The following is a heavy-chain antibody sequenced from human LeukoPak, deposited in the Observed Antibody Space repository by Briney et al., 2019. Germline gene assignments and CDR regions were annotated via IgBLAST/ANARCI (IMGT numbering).Heavy chain of an antibody. CDR3: ARLLYYYDSSGYYYYYGMDV. V-gene: IGHV3-23*01. CDR2: ISGSGGST. D-gene: IGHD3-22*01. CDR1: GFTFSSYA. J-gene: IGHJ6*02. Sequence: PGGSLRLSCEASGFTFSSYAMSWVRQAPGKGLEWVSAISGSGGSTYYADSVKGRFTISRDNSKNTLYLQMNSLRAEDTAVYYCARLLYYYDSSGYYYYYGMDVWGQGTTVTVSS.